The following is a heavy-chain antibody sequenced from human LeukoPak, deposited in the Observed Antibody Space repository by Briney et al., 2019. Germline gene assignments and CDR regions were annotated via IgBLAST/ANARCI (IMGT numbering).Heavy chain of an antibody. CDR3: AMMPCGGDCYRSAFDF. J-gene: IGHJ3*01. CDR1: GFTFSTYS. D-gene: IGHD2-21*01. V-gene: IGHV3-48*04. Sequence: GGSLRLSCAASGFTFSTYSMNWVRQAPGKGLEWVSYISSGSNNIYYADSVKGRFTISRDNAKNSLYLQMNRLRAEDTAVYYCAMMPCGGDCYRSAFDFWGQGTMVTVSS. CDR2: ISSGSNNI.